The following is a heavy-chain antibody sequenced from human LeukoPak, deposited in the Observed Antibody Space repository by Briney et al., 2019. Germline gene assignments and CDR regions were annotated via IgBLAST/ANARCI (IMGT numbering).Heavy chain of an antibody. Sequence: PGGSLRLSCAASGLTVSSNYMSWVRQAPGKGLEWVSVIYSGGSTYYADSVKGRFTISRDNSKNTLYLQMNSLRAEDTAVYYCSHSYYDSSGYGAFDIWGQGTMVTVSS. CDR1: GLTVSSNY. V-gene: IGHV3-66*02. CDR2: IYSGGST. CDR3: SHSYYDSSGYGAFDI. D-gene: IGHD3-22*01. J-gene: IGHJ3*02.